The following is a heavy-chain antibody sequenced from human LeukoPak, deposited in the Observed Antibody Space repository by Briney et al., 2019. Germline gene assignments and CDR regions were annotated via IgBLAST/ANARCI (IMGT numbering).Heavy chain of an antibody. CDR1: GYSFTSYW. CDR2: IYPGDSDT. J-gene: IGHJ5*02. Sequence: KPGESLKISCKGSGYSFTSYWIGWVRQMPGKGPEWMGIIYPGDSDTRYSPSFQGQVTISADKSISTAYLQWSSLKASDTAMYYCARQDCSSTSCYGEGWFDPWGQGTLVTVSS. D-gene: IGHD2-2*01. V-gene: IGHV5-51*01. CDR3: ARQDCSSTSCYGEGWFDP.